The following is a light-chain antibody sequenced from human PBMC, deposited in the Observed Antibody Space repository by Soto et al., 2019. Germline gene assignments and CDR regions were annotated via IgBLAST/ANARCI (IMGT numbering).Light chain of an antibody. CDR1: QGIDSS. Sequence: AIVLTQSPSSLSASVGDRVTITCRASQGIDSSFAWYQQKPGQAPKLLIYAASSSQSGVPSRFRGSGSGTDFTLTISSLKPEDFATYYCQQLHDYPITFGQGTRLEIK. CDR3: QQLHDYPIT. J-gene: IGKJ5*01. CDR2: AAS. V-gene: IGKV1D-13*01.